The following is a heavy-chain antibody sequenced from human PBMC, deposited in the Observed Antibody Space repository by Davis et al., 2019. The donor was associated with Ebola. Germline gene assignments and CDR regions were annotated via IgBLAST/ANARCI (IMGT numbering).Heavy chain of an antibody. CDR3: ARGTTIFGVVPVFDY. J-gene: IGHJ4*02. Sequence: GESLKISCAASGFTFSSHAMSWVRQAPGKGLEWVSTTNGGGGSTYYADSVKGRFTISRDNSKNSLYLQMNTLRAEDTAVYYCARGTTIFGVVPVFDYWGRGTLVTVSS. V-gene: IGHV3-23*01. D-gene: IGHD3-3*01. CDR1: GFTFSSHA. CDR2: TNGGGGST.